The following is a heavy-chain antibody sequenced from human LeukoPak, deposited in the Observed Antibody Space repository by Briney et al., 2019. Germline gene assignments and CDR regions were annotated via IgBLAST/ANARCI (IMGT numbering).Heavy chain of an antibody. CDR2: IYYSGST. CDR1: GGSISSYY. Sequence: SETLSLTCTVSGGSISSYYWSWIRQPPGKGLEWIGYIYYSGSTNYNPSLKSRVTISVDTSKNQFSLKLSSVTAADTAVYYCARVGLDDAFDIWGQGTMVTVSS. J-gene: IGHJ3*02. V-gene: IGHV4-59*01. D-gene: IGHD3-10*01. CDR3: ARVGLDDAFDI.